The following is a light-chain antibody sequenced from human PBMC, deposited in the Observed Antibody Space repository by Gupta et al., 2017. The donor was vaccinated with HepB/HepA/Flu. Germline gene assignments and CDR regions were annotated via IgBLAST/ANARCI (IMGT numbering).Light chain of an antibody. CDR3: NSDSDKNIRV. CDR1: SSDVGDYNY. CDR2: DVI. Sequence: QSDLTQPPSASGSPGQSVTISCTGTSSDVGDYNYVSWYQQHPGKAPKLIIYDVIKRPSGVPDRFSGSKSGNTASLTVSGLQAEDEADYYCNSDSDKNIRVFGTGTKVTVL. V-gene: IGLV2-8*01. J-gene: IGLJ1*01.